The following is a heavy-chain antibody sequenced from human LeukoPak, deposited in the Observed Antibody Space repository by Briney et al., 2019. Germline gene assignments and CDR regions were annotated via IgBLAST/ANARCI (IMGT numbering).Heavy chain of an antibody. J-gene: IGHJ3*02. CDR1: GYTFTSYG. CDR3: AREQYYYDSSGSQSDAFDI. CDR2: ISAYNGNT. Sequence: ASVKVSCKASGYTFTSYGISWVRQAPGQGLEWMGWISAYNGNTNYAQKLQGRVTMTTDTSTSTAYMELRSLRSDDTAVDYCAREQYYYDSSGSQSDAFDIWGQGTMVTVSS. V-gene: IGHV1-18*01. D-gene: IGHD3-22*01.